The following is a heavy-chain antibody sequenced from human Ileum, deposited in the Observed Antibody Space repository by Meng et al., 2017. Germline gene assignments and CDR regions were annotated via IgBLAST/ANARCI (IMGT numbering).Heavy chain of an antibody. J-gene: IGHJ4*02. Sequence: GESLKISCAAFEFPFNRYWMHWVRQAPGKGLVWVSRINSDGSNTNYADSVKGRFTVSRDNAKNTVFLQMNSLRVEDTAVYFCAREVYRTAWFADSWGQGTLVTVSS. CDR3: AREVYRTAWFADS. CDR1: EFPFNRYW. V-gene: IGHV3-74*01. CDR2: INSDGSNT. D-gene: IGHD6-19*01.